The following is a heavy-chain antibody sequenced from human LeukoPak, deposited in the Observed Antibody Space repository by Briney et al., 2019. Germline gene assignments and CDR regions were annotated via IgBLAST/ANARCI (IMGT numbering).Heavy chain of an antibody. J-gene: IGHJ4*02. CDR2: INPNSGGT. D-gene: IGHD6-13*01. Sequence: ASVTVSFKASGYTFTGYYMHWVRQAPGQGLEWMGWINPNSGGTNYAQKFQGRVTMTRDTSISTAYMELSRLRSDDTAVYYCATWALEYSCSWYLALYWGQGTLVTVSS. CDR1: GYTFTGYY. CDR3: ATWALEYSCSWYLALY. V-gene: IGHV1-2*02.